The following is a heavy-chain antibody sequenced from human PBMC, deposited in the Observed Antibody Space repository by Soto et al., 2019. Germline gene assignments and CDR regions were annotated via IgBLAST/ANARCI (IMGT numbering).Heavy chain of an antibody. J-gene: IGHJ4*02. Sequence: QAQLVQSGAEVKKPGASVKVSCKASGYTFTDYYIHWVRQAPGQGLEWMGWINPNSGGTNYAQKFQGWVTMTRDTSITPAYMELSRLRSDDTAVYYCAREGCSSRSCFVDWGQVTLVSVSA. CDR3: AREGCSSRSCFVD. CDR2: INPNSGGT. D-gene: IGHD2-2*01. CDR1: GYTFTDYY. V-gene: IGHV1-2*04.